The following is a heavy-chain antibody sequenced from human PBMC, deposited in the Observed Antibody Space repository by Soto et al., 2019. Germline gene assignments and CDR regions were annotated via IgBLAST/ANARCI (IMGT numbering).Heavy chain of an antibody. Sequence: QVQLVESGGDVVQPGRSLRLSCAASGFTFSSYGMHWVRQAPGKGLEWVAVISYDGSNKYYADSVKGRFTISRDNSKNTLYLEMTSLRAEDTAVYYCAKDPKRGYSGYDWSASWYGEYFQHWGQGTLVTVSS. V-gene: IGHV3-30*18. CDR2: ISYDGSNK. CDR3: AKDPKRGYSGYDWSASWYGEYFQH. CDR1: GFTFSSYG. D-gene: IGHD5-12*01. J-gene: IGHJ1*01.